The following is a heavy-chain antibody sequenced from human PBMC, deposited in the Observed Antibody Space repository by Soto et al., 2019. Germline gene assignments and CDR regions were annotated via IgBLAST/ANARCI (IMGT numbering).Heavy chain of an antibody. J-gene: IGHJ5*02. CDR1: GFTFSRYN. CDR2: ISSYSDYI. V-gene: IGHV3-21*01. D-gene: IGHD3-10*01. CDR3: ARCLVSAYGSGSYDALDL. Sequence: EVQLVESGGGLVKPGGSLRLSCAASGFTFSRYNINWVPQAPGKGLEWVSSISSYSDYIYYADSVQGRFTISRDNVKNSLYLQMNSLRAEDTAVYYCARCLVSAYGSGSYDALDLWGQGTLVTVSS.